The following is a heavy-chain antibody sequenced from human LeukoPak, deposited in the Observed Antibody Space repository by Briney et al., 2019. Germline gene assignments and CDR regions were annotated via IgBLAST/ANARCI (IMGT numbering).Heavy chain of an antibody. V-gene: IGHV3-21*01. CDR1: GFTFSNAW. CDR2: ISSSSSYI. D-gene: IGHD2-2*01. J-gene: IGHJ4*02. Sequence: SGGSLRLSCAASGFTFSNAWMNWVRQAPGKGLEWVSSISSSSSYIYYADSVKGRFTISRDNAKNSLYLQMNSLRAEDTAVYYCARSHCSSTSCPIWRVFDYWGQGTLVTVSS. CDR3: ARSHCSSTSCPIWRVFDY.